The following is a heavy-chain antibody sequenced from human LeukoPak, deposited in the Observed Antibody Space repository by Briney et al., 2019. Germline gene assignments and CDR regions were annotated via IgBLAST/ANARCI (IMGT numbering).Heavy chain of an antibody. CDR2: INTNTWNP. CDR3: ARSGPRYYYMWTGYSDYYYYMDV. Sequence: ASVKVSCKASGYTFTSYAMNWVRQAPGQGLEWMGWINTNTWNPKYPQSFTGRVVFSSDTSVSTAYLQISSLKAEDTAVYYCARSGPRYYYMWTGYSDYYYYMDVWGKGTTVTVSS. CDR1: GYTFTSYA. V-gene: IGHV7-4-1*02. J-gene: IGHJ6*03. D-gene: IGHD3-9*01.